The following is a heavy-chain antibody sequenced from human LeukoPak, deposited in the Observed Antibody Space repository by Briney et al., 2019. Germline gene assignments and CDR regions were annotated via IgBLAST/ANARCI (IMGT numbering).Heavy chain of an antibody. CDR2: INAGNGNT. V-gene: IGHV1-3*01. CDR3: ARASRYCSGGSCYFLPFVY. CDR1: GYTFTSYA. J-gene: IGHJ4*02. D-gene: IGHD2-15*01. Sequence: ASVKVSCKASGYTFTSYAMHWVRQAPGQRLEWMGWINAGNGNTKYSQKFQGRVTITRDTSASTAYMELSSLRSEDTAVYYCARASRYCSGGSCYFLPFVYWGQGTLVTVSS.